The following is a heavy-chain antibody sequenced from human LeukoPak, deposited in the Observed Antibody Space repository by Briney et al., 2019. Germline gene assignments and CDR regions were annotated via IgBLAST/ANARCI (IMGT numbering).Heavy chain of an antibody. CDR1: RFTFGSYS. CDR3: ARDLGSIASDY. CDR2: ISSSSSYI. J-gene: IGHJ4*02. V-gene: IGHV3-21*01. D-gene: IGHD6-6*01. Sequence: PGGSLSLSCAASRFTFGSYSMNWVRQAPGKGLEWVSSISSSSSYIYYADSVKGRFTISRDNAKNSLYPQMNSLRAEDTAVYYCARDLGSIASDYWGQGTLVTVSS.